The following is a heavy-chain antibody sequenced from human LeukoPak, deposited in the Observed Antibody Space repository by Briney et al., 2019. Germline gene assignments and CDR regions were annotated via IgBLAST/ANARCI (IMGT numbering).Heavy chain of an antibody. CDR1: VYSFTSYW. CDR3: ARRLRTTVTTRAFDI. CDR2: IYPGDSDT. J-gene: IGHJ3*02. D-gene: IGHD4-11*01. Sequence: PGGSLRLSCKGSVYSFTSYWIGWVRQMPGKGLEWMGSIYPGDSDTRYSPSFQGQVTISADKSISTAYLQWSSLKASDTAMYYCARRLRTTVTTRAFDIWGQGTMVTVSS. V-gene: IGHV5-51*01.